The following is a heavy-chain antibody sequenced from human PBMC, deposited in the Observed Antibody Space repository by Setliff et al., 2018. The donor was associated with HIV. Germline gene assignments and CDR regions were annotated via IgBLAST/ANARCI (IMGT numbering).Heavy chain of an antibody. CDR1: GFTFSNNW. Sequence: GGSLRLSCAASGFTFSNNWMHWVRQAPGKGLVWVSRINADGSGTAYADSVKGRFTISRDNAKNTLYLQMNSLRAEDTAVYYCARERWLRSHYYYYMDVWGKGTTVTVSS. V-gene: IGHV3-74*01. CDR2: INADGSGT. CDR3: ARERWLRSHYYYYMDV. J-gene: IGHJ6*03. D-gene: IGHD5-12*01.